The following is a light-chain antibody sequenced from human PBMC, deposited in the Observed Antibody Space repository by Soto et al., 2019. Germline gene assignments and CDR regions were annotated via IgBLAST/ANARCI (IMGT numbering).Light chain of an antibody. V-gene: IGKV1-27*01. Sequence: DIQMTQSPPSLSASVGDRVTITCRASQGIRNYVAWYQQIPGKAPKLLIYAASTLQSGVPSRFSGSGSGTDFTLTINGLQPEDVATYSCQKYSSVPVFGPGTKVEMK. CDR3: QKYSSVPV. CDR2: AAS. CDR1: QGIRNY. J-gene: IGKJ3*01.